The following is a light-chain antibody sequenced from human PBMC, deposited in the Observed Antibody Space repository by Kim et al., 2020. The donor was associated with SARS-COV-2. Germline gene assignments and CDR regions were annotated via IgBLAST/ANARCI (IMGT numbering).Light chain of an antibody. Sequence: SSELTQDPAVSVALGHTVRITCQGDSLRNYYASWYQQRPGQAPVLVIHGENNRPSRIPDRFSGSSSGNTASLTITGAQAEDEADYYCNSRDSSAQRYVFGTGTKVTVL. CDR3: NSRDSSAQRYV. V-gene: IGLV3-19*01. CDR2: GEN. CDR1: SLRNYY. J-gene: IGLJ1*01.